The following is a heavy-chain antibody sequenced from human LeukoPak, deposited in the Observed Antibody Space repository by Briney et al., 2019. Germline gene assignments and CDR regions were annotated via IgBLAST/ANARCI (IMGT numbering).Heavy chain of an antibody. CDR2: ISAYNGNT. CDR3: ARVGYCSSTSCYAGGRYYYGMDV. Sequence: ASVKVSCKASGYTFTSYGISWVRQAPGQGLEWMGWISAYNGNTNYAQKLQGRVTMTTDTSTSTAYMELRSLRSDDTAVYYCARVGYCSSTSCYAGGRYYYGMDVWGQGTTVTVSS. J-gene: IGHJ6*02. D-gene: IGHD2-2*01. CDR1: GYTFTSYG. V-gene: IGHV1-18*01.